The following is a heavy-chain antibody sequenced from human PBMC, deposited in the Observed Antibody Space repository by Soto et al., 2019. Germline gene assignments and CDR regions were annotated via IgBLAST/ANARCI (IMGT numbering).Heavy chain of an antibody. D-gene: IGHD1-1*01. CDR1: GYTFTSYD. CDR2: LNPNTGDS. V-gene: IGHV1-8*01. Sequence: SVKVSCKASGYTFTSYDIYWVRQATGQGLEWMGWLNPNTGDSAYAQRFQGRISVTSDTSINTVHMELSSLRSEDTAVYYCARRAETNGWNGFGADKYYFDFWGQGTLVTVSS. CDR3: ARRAETNGWNGFGADKYYFDF. J-gene: IGHJ4*02.